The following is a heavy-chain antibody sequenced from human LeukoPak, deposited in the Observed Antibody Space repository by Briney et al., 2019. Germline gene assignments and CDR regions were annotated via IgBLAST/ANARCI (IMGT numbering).Heavy chain of an antibody. CDR3: AKSSGGLPRDYFDY. CDR1: GFSFRSYG. Sequence: GGSLRLSCASSGFSFRSYGMHWVRQARGKGLEWVAFIRYDGSNKYYAESVKGRFTISRDNSKNTLYLQMNSLRAEDTAVYYCAKSSGGLPRDYFDYWGQGTLVTVSS. J-gene: IGHJ4*02. V-gene: IGHV3-30*02. D-gene: IGHD1-26*01. CDR2: IRYDGSNK.